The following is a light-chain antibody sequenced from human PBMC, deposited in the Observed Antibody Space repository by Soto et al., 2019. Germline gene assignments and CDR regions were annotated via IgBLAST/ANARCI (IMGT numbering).Light chain of an antibody. Sequence: QSVLTQPPSASGTPGQRVTMSCSGGSSNIGSNTVSWYQHLPGTAPQLLIYSDTQRASGVADRFSGSKSGTSASLAISALQSDDEADYYCAAWDDRLNGALFGTGTKLTVL. CDR1: SSNIGSNT. CDR3: AAWDDRLNGAL. J-gene: IGLJ1*01. V-gene: IGLV1-44*01. CDR2: SDT.